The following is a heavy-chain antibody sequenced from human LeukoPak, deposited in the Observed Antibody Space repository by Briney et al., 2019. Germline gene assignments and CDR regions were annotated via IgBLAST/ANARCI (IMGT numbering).Heavy chain of an antibody. Sequence: ASAKVSCKASGHTFTTYYIHWVRQAPGQGLEWMVWIHPGTGDTNYAQKFQDRVTVTRDTSIATAYMDMIRLTSEDTGVYYCASYASGYNWLRVWGQGTLVTVSS. CDR2: IHPGTGDT. V-gene: IGHV1-2*02. CDR3: ASYASGYNWLRV. J-gene: IGHJ4*02. CDR1: GHTFTTYY. D-gene: IGHD1-1*01.